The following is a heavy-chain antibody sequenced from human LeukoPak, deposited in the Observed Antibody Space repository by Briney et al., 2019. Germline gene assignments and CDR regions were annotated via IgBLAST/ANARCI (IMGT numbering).Heavy chain of an antibody. V-gene: IGHV4-59*01. CDR2: IYYSGST. D-gene: IGHD1-26*01. J-gene: IGHJ3*02. Sequence: SETLSLTCTVSGGSISSYYWSWIRQSPGKGLEWIGYIYYSGSTNYNPSLKSRVTISVDTSKNQFSLKVSSVTAADTAVYYCARGLYSGSYPDAFDIWGQGTMVTVSS. CDR1: GGSISSYY. CDR3: ARGLYSGSYPDAFDI.